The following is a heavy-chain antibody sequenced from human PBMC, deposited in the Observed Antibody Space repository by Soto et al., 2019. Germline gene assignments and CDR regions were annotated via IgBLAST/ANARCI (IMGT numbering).Heavy chain of an antibody. J-gene: IGHJ6*02. CDR3: AKGKPVTIFGVAIDYGMDV. V-gene: IGHV3-23*01. D-gene: IGHD3-3*01. CDR2: ISGSGGST. Sequence: EVQLLESGGGLVQPGGSLRLSCAASGFTFSSYAMSWVRQAPGKGLEWVSGISGSGGSTYYADSVKGRFTISRDNSKNTLYLQMNSLRAEDTAVYYCAKGKPVTIFGVAIDYGMDVWGQGTTVTVSS. CDR1: GFTFSSYA.